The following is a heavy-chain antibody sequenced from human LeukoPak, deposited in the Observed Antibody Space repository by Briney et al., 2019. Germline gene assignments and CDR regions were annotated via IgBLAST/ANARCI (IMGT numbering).Heavy chain of an antibody. CDR2: IYYSGST. CDR3: ARGPRYYDSSEGAFDI. CDR1: GGSISSGDYY. J-gene: IGHJ3*02. Sequence: PSQTLSLTCTVSGGSISSGDYYWSWIRQLPGKGLEWIGYIYYSGSTYYNPSLKSRVTISVDTSKNQFSLKLSSVTAADTAVYYCARGPRYYDSSEGAFDIWGQGTMVTVSS. D-gene: IGHD3-22*01. V-gene: IGHV4-30-4*01.